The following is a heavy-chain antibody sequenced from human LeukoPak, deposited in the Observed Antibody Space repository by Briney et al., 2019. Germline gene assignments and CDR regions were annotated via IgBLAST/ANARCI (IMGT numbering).Heavy chain of an antibody. Sequence: GGSLRLSCIASGFTFNKYGMHWVRQAPGKGLEWLTVISYDGSNKDYTDSVKGRFTISRDNSKNTLYLQMNSLRAEDTAVYYCAKQGLYCSGDICYSHLNYYYYHGMDVWGQGTTVTVSS. J-gene: IGHJ6*02. V-gene: IGHV3-30*18. CDR3: AKQGLYCSGDICYSHLNYYYYHGMDV. CDR2: ISYDGSNK. CDR1: GFTFNKYG. D-gene: IGHD2-15*01.